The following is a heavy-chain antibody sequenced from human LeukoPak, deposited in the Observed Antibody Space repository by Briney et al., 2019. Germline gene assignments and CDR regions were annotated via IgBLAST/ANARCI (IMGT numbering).Heavy chain of an antibody. J-gene: IGHJ5*02. CDR3: ARGNWFDP. Sequence: GGSLRLSCAASGFTFSSYGMHWVRRAPGKGLEWVAIISYDGSNKYYADSVKGRFTISRDNSKNTLYLQMNSLRAEDTALYNCARGNWFDPWGQGTLVTVSS. CDR1: GFTFSSYG. CDR2: ISYDGSNK. V-gene: IGHV3-30*03.